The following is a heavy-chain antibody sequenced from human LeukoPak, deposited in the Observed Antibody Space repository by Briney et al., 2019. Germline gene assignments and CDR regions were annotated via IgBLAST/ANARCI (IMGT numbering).Heavy chain of an antibody. J-gene: IGHJ4*02. CDR3: ARVSSGWNYYFDY. Sequence: GGSLRLSCAASGFTFSSYEMNWVRQVPGKGLEWVSVIYSGGRTYYADSVKGRFTISRDNSKNTLYFQMNSLRAEDTAVYYCARVSSGWNYYFDYWGQGTLVTVSS. D-gene: IGHD6-19*01. V-gene: IGHV3-53*01. CDR1: GFTFSSYE. CDR2: IYSGGRT.